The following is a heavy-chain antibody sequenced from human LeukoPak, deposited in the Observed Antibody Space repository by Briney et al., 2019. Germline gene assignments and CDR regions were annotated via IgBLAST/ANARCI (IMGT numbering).Heavy chain of an antibody. V-gene: IGHV1-2*06. J-gene: IGHJ4*02. CDR3: ARGRVNSGWFPGDY. D-gene: IGHD6-19*01. Sequence: ASVKVSCKASGYTFTRYYMHWVRQAPGQGLEWMGRINPNSGGTNYAQKFQGRVTMTRDTSISTAYMELSRLRSDDTAVYYCARGRVNSGWFPGDYWGQGTLVTVSS. CDR1: GYTFTRYY. CDR2: INPNSGGT.